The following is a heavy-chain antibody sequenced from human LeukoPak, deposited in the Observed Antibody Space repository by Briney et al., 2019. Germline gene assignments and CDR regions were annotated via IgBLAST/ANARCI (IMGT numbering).Heavy chain of an antibody. CDR1: GFTFCRYE. V-gene: IGHV3-21*01. D-gene: IGHD6-13*01. CDR3: ARDGGYSSSWTSPLNYYYYMDV. CDR2: ISSSSSYI. Sequence: GSLRLSCAASGFTFCRYEMNWVRQAPGKGLEWVSSISSSSSYIYYADSVKGRFTISRDNAKNSLYLQMNSLRAEDTAVYYCARDGGYSSSWTSPLNYYYYMDVWGKGTTVTISS. J-gene: IGHJ6*03.